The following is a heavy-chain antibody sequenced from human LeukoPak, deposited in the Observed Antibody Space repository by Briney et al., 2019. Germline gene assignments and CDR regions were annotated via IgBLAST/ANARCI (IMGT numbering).Heavy chain of an antibody. CDR3: ARDEVRLGESNDAFDI. J-gene: IGHJ3*02. D-gene: IGHD3-16*01. Sequence: GRSLRLSCAASGFTFSSYGMHWVRQAPDKGLEWVAVIWYDGSNKYYADSVKGRFTISRDNSKNTLYLQMNSLRAEDTAVYYCARDEVRLGESNDAFDIWGQGTMVIVSS. V-gene: IGHV3-33*01. CDR2: IWYDGSNK. CDR1: GFTFSSYG.